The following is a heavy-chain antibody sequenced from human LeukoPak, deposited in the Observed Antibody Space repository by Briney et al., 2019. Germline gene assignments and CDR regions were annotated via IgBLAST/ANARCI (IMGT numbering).Heavy chain of an antibody. CDR3: ARERSTSYFDC. V-gene: IGHV4-38-2*02. D-gene: IGHD2-2*01. CDR2: SYHSGGT. J-gene: IGHJ4*02. Sequence: PSETLSLTCAVSGYSISSGYYWGWIRQPPGKGLEWIGSSYHSGGTYYNSSLKSRVTISIDTSKNQFSLKLSSMTAADTAVYYCARERSTSYFDCWGQGTLVTASS. CDR1: GYSISSGYY.